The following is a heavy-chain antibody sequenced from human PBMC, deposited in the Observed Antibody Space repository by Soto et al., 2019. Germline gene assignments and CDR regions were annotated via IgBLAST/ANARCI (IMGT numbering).Heavy chain of an antibody. V-gene: IGHV1-69*01. CDR1: GGTFNNYA. CDR3: ARAYCGGDCTRSYSYYGMDV. J-gene: IGHJ6*02. CDR2: IIPIFGAA. D-gene: IGHD2-21*02. Sequence: QVQLVQSGAEVKKPGSSVKVSCKASGGTFNNYAISCVRQAPGQGLEWMGGIIPIFGAAHYAQKFQGRVTITADESTSTSYMELSSLRSEDTAVYYCARAYCGGDCTRSYSYYGMDVWGQGTTVSVPS.